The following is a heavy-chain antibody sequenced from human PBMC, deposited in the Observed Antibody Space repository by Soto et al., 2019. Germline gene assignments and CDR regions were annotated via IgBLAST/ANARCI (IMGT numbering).Heavy chain of an antibody. CDR1: GGSISSYY. J-gene: IGHJ3*02. CDR3: ARGQRGSAFDI. CDR2: IYYSGST. V-gene: IGHV4-59*01. Sequence: SETPSLTCTVSGGSISSYYWSWIRQPPGKGLEWIGYIYYSGSTNYNPSLKSRVTISVDTSKNQFSLKLSSVTAADTAVYYCARGQRGSAFDIWGQGTMVTVSS.